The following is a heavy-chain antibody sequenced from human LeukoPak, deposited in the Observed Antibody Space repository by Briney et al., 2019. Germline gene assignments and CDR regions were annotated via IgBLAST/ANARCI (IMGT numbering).Heavy chain of an antibody. V-gene: IGHV4-59*12. CDR1: GGSISGYY. J-gene: IGHJ4*02. CDR3: ARVGSGWLYYFDY. Sequence: SETQSLTCTVSGGSISGYYWSWIRQPPGNGLEWIGYINYSGSTNYNPSLKSRVTISVDTSKNQFSLKLSSVTAADTAVYYCARVGSGWLYYFDYWGQGTLVTVSS. D-gene: IGHD6-19*01. CDR2: INYSGST.